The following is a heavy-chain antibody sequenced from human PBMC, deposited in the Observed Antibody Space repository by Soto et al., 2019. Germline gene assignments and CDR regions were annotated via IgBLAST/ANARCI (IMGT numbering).Heavy chain of an antibody. CDR1: GGTFSSNT. D-gene: IGHD1-7*01. CDR3: ARDKDITGTAGLDY. J-gene: IGHJ4*02. V-gene: IGHV1-69*04. Sequence: GASVKVSCKASGGTFSSNTISWVRQAPGQGLEWMGRIIPILGIANYAQKFQGRVTITADKSTSTAYMELSSLRSEDTAVYYCARDKDITGTAGLDYWGQGTLVTVSS. CDR2: IIPILGIA.